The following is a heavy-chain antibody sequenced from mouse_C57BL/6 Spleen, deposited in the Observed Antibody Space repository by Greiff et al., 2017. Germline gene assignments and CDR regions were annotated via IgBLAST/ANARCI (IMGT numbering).Heavy chain of an antibody. CDR1: GYTFTSYW. D-gene: IGHD2-4*01. CDR2: IHPNSGST. J-gene: IGHJ4*01. Sequence: VQLQQPGAELVKPGASVKLSCKASGYTFTSYWMHWVKQRPGQGLEWIGMIHPNSGSTNYNEKFKSKATLTVDKSSSTAYMQLSSLTSEDSAVXYCARSRLPYYAMDYWGQGTSVTVSS. V-gene: IGHV1-64*01. CDR3: ARSRLPYYAMDY.